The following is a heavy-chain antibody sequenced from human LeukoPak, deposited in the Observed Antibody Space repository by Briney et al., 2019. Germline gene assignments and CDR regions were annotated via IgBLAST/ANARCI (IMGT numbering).Heavy chain of an antibody. Sequence: ASVKVSCKASGYTFTGSYMHWVRQAPGQGLEWMGWINPNSGGTNYAQKFQGRVTMTRDTSISTAYMELSRLRSDDTAVYYCARTFMVRRVIGYWGQGTLVTVSS. V-gene: IGHV1-2*02. CDR1: GYTFTGSY. D-gene: IGHD3-10*01. CDR2: INPNSGGT. J-gene: IGHJ4*02. CDR3: ARTFMVRRVIGY.